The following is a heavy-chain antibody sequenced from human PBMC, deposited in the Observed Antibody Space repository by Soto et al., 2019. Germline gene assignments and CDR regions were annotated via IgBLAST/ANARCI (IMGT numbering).Heavy chain of an antibody. CDR1: GFPFDDYG. Sequence: EVQLVQYGGGWVQPGRSLRLSCGASGFPFDDYGMHWVRQAPGKGLEWVSSISWNSGRIGYADSVKGRFTISRDNVKNSLYLQMNSLRAEDTALYYCARSGEFSASDYFGFWGQGTLVTVSS. D-gene: IGHD3-10*01. J-gene: IGHJ4*02. V-gene: IGHV3-9*01. CDR3: ARSGEFSASDYFGF. CDR2: ISWNSGRI.